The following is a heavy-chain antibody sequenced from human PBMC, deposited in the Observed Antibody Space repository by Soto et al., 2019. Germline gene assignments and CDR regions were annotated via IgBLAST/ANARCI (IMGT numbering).Heavy chain of an antibody. V-gene: IGHV3-11*05. CDR2: ISSSGSYT. Sequence: QVQLVESGGGLVKPGGSLRLSCAASGFTFSDYYMSWIRQAPGKGLEWVSYISSSGSYTNYADSVKGRFTISSDNAKNSLYLPMTSLRAEDTAVYYCASRGSSWYLGYWGQGTLVTVSS. CDR3: ASRGSSWYLGY. D-gene: IGHD6-13*01. J-gene: IGHJ4*02. CDR1: GFTFSDYY.